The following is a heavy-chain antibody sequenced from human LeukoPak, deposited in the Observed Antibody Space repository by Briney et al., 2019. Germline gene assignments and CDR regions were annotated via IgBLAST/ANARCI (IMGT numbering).Heavy chain of an antibody. J-gene: IGHJ5*02. D-gene: IGHD4-17*01. Sequence: GGSLRLSCAASGLTGSHNYVSWVRRAPGKGLEWVSAIHTSGDTCYADSVKGRFTISRDTSKNALYLQINSLRVEDTAVYYCIVFGDSNHWGQGTLVTVSS. CDR1: GLTGSHNY. CDR2: IHTSGDT. CDR3: IVFGDSNH. V-gene: IGHV3-53*01.